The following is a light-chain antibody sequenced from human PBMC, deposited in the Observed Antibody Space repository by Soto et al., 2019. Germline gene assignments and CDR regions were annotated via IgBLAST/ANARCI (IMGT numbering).Light chain of an antibody. CDR3: QQYGNSPP. CDR2: ETS. V-gene: IGKV3-20*01. Sequence: PWERATLSCRASQSVSAGYFAWYQQKPGQAPRLIIYETSSKMTGIPDRFSGSGSGTEFTLTISRLEPEDFAVYYCQQYGNSPPFGQGTKVDIK. J-gene: IGKJ1*01. CDR1: QSVSAGY.